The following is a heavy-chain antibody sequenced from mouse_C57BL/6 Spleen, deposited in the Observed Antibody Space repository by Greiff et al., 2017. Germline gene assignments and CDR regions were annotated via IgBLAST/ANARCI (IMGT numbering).Heavy chain of an antibody. J-gene: IGHJ2*01. CDR3: ARLTVYCLRY. D-gene: IGHD4-1*01. Sequence: VQLQQPGAELVRPGSSVTLSCKASGYTFTIYWMDLVEQRPGQGLEWIGNIYPSDSETNYNQKFKDKATLTVDKSSSTAYMQLGSLTSEDSAVYYVARLTVYCLRYWGDGTTLSNSP. CDR1: GYTFTIYW. CDR2: IYPSDSET. V-gene: IGHV1-61*01.